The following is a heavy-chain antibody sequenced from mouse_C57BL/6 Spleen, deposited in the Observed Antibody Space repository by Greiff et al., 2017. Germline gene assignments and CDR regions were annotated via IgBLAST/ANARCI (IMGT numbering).Heavy chain of an antibody. CDR1: GYTFTSYD. J-gene: IGHJ2*01. CDR2: IYPRAGST. CDR3: ARGAVVAFDY. V-gene: IGHV1-85*01. D-gene: IGHD1-1*01. Sequence: QVQLQQSGPELVKPGASVKLSCKASGYTFTSYDINWVKQRPGQGLEWIGWIYPRAGSTKYNEKFKGKATLTVDTSSSTAYMELHSLTSEDSAVYFCARGAVVAFDYWGQGTTLTVSS.